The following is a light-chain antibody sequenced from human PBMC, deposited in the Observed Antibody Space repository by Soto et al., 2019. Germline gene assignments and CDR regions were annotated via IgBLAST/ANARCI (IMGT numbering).Light chain of an antibody. CDR3: CSYAGSFTYV. V-gene: IGLV2-11*01. J-gene: IGLJ1*01. CDR1: SRDVGNYNY. Sequence: QSALTQPRSVSGSPGQSVTISCTGTSRDVGNYNYVSWWQQHPGKAPKLMIYDVSKRPSGVPDRFSGSKSGNTASLTISGLQAEDEADYYCCSYAGSFTYVFGTGTKVTVL. CDR2: DVS.